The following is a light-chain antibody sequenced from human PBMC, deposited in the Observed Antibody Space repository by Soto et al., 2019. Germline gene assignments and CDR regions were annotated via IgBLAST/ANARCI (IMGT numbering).Light chain of an antibody. CDR1: RSNIGAGYE. V-gene: IGLV1-40*01. Sequence: QSVLTQPPSVSGAPGQRVTISCTGSRSNIGAGYEAHWYQQVPGTAPKLLIYENNNRPSGVPDRFSGSKSGTSASLAITGLQAEDEAEYYCQSYDSSLSGYVFGTGTKVNVL. J-gene: IGLJ1*01. CDR2: ENN. CDR3: QSYDSSLSGYV.